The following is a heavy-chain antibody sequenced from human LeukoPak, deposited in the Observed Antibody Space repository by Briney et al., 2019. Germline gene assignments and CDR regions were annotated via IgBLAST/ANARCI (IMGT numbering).Heavy chain of an antibody. V-gene: IGHV3-48*02. D-gene: IGHD6-19*01. CDR2: ISSSSTI. J-gene: IGHJ4*02. CDR3: AREGIAVAALGDY. CDR1: GFIFSGSD. Sequence: GGSLRLSCAASGFIFSGSDIHWVRQASGKGLEWVSYISSSSTIYYADSVKGRFTISRDNAKNSLYLQMNSLRDEDTAVYYCAREGIAVAALGDYWGQGTLVTVSS.